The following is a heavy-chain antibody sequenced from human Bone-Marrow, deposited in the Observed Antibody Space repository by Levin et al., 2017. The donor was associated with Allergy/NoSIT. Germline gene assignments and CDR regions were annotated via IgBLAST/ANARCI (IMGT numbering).Heavy chain of an antibody. J-gene: IGHJ5*02. V-gene: IGHV1-69*04. D-gene: IGHD7-27*01. CDR1: GGTLSYA. CDR3: AGEFAGDLLPRGS. Sequence: PGASVKVSCKASGGTLSYAIIWVRQAPGQGLEWMGRIISILGITTYAQKFQGRVTITADKSTGTAYMELGSLKSDDTAVYYCAGEFAGDLLPRGSWGQGTLVTVSS. CDR2: IISILGIT.